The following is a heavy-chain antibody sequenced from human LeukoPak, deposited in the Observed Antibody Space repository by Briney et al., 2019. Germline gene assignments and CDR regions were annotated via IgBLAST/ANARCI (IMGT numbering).Heavy chain of an antibody. CDR3: ARDNSAISDCSSASCFHFNY. CDR2: ISAYNGNT. V-gene: IGHV1-18*01. J-gene: IGHJ4*02. Sequence: ASVKVSCKASGYTFTRYGITWVRQAPGQGLEWMGWISAYNGNTNYAHKVQGRVTMTTDTSTSTAYMELRSLNSDDTAVYYCARDNSAISDCSSASCFHFNYWGQGTLVTVSS. D-gene: IGHD2-2*01. CDR1: GYTFTRYG.